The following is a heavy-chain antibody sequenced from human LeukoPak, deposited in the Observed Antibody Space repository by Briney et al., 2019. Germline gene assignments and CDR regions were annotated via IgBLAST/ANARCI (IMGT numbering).Heavy chain of an antibody. V-gene: IGHV1-69*02. Sequence: SVKVSCKASGGTFSSCTISWVRQAPGQGLEWMGRIIPILGIANYAQKFQGRVTITADKSTSTAYMELSSLRSEDAAVYYCARSPLGVVTAPQPYYFDYWGQATLVTVSS. D-gene: IGHD2-21*02. J-gene: IGHJ4*02. CDR3: ARSPLGVVTAPQPYYFDY. CDR2: IIPILGIA. CDR1: GGTFSSCT.